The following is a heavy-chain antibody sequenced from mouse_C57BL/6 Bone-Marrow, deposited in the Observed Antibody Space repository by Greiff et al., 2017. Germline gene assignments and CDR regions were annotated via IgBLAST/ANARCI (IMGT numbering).Heavy chain of an antibody. D-gene: IGHD2-1*01. V-gene: IGHV1-19*01. CDR1: GYTFTDYY. CDR3: ARAVNGNYRGNSGYFDY. J-gene: IGHJ2*01. CDR2: INPYNGGT. Sequence: EVQLQQSGPVLVKPGASVKMSCKASGYTFTDYYMNWVKQSHGKSLEWIGVINPYNGGTSYNQKFKGKATLTVDKSSSTAYMELNSLTSEDSAVYYCARAVNGNYRGNSGYFDYWGQGTTLTVSS.